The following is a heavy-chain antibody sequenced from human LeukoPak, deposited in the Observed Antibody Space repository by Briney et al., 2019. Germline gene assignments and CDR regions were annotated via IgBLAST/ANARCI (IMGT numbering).Heavy chain of an antibody. CDR1: GLTFSSYA. J-gene: IGHJ6*03. CDR2: ISGSGGRT. CDR3: AKREVDIVVVPAATINYHYYMDV. V-gene: IGHV3-23*01. D-gene: IGHD2-2*01. Sequence: QSRGSLRLSCAASGLTFSSYAMSWVRQAPGKGLVWVSAISGSGGRTYYADSVKGRFTISRDNSKNTLYLQMNSLRAEDTAVYYCAKREVDIVVVPAATINYHYYMDVWGKGTTVTVSS.